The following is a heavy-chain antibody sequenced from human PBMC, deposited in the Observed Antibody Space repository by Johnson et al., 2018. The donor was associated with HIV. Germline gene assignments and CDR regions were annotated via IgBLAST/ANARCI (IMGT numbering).Heavy chain of an antibody. CDR3: AREASRIVRELGAFDI. J-gene: IGHJ3*02. CDR1: GLTFSTYD. V-gene: IGHV3-30*19. CDR2: ISYDGSNK. Sequence: QVQLVESGGGVVQPGGSLRLSCAASGLTFSTYDMHWVRQAPGKGLEWVAVISYDGSNKYYADSVKDRFTISRDTSKNTLYLQRNSLRAEDTAVYYCAREASRIVRELGAFDIWGQGTMVTVSS. D-gene: IGHD1-26*01.